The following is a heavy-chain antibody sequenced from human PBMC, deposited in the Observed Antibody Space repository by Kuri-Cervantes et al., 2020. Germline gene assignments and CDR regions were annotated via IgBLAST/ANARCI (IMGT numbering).Heavy chain of an antibody. CDR3: ARVCPAYSSGWYIYYYYGMDV. D-gene: IGHD6-19*01. J-gene: IGHJ6*02. V-gene: IGHV1-18*01. CDR2: ISAYNGNT. CDR1: EYTFTSYN. Sequence: ASVKVSCKAFEYTFTSYNIHWVRQATGQGLEWMGWISAYNGNTNYAQKLQGRVTMTTDTSTSTAYMELRSLRSDDTAVYYCARVCPAYSSGWYIYYYYGMDVWGQGTTVTVSS.